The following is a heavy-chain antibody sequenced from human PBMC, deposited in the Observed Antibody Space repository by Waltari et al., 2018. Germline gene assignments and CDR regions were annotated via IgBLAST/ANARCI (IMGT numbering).Heavy chain of an antibody. Sequence: EVQLVESGGGLVQPGGSLRLSCAASGFTFSSYEMNWVRQAPGKGLEWVSYISSSGSTIYYAYSVKGRFTISRDNAKNSLYLQMNSLRAEDTAVYYCASSPREAIFGVVITALGYWGQGTLVTVSS. CDR3: ASSPREAIFGVVITALGY. CDR2: ISSSGSTI. J-gene: IGHJ4*02. CDR1: GFTFSSYE. V-gene: IGHV3-48*03. D-gene: IGHD3-3*01.